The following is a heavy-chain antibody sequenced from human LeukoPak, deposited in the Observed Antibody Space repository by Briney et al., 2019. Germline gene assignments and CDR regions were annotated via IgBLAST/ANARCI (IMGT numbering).Heavy chain of an antibody. CDR2: IYSGGST. CDR1: GFTVSSNY. D-gene: IGHD4-17*01. CDR3: ASIPPRLYGDYDLSGDAFDI. Sequence: PGGSLRLSCAASGFTVSSNYMSWVRQAPGKGLEWVSVIYSGGSTYYADSLKGRFTISRDNSKNTLYLQMNRRRAEDTAVYYCASIPPRLYGDYDLSGDAFDIWGQGTMVTVSS. V-gene: IGHV3-53*01. J-gene: IGHJ3*02.